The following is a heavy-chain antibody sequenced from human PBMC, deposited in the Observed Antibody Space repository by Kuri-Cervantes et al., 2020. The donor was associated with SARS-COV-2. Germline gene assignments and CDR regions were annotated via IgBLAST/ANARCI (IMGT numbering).Heavy chain of an antibody. J-gene: IGHJ4*02. CDR3: AHRIRVRGGSFDY. D-gene: IGHD3-10*01. CDR2: IFSNDEK. CDR1: GFSLSNTRMG. V-gene: IGHV2-26*01. Sequence: SGPTLVKPTETLTLTCTVSGFSLSNTRMGVRWIRQPPGKALEWLPHIFSNDEKSYSASLKSRLTISKDTSKSQVVLTMTNMDPVDTATYYCAHRIRVRGGSFDYWGQGTLVTVSS.